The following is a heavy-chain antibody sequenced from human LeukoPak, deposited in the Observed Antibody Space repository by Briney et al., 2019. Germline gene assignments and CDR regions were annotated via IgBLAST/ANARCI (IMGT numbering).Heavy chain of an antibody. J-gene: IGHJ4*02. CDR2: IKKKTDGETT. CDR3: AAGTGTSDFDY. V-gene: IGHV3-15*01. CDR1: GFTFSNAW. D-gene: IGHD1-1*01. Sequence: GGSLRLSCAASGFTFSNAWMSWVRQAPGKGLEWVGRIKKKTDGETTDYAARVKGRFTISRDDSKNTLYLEMNSLKSDDTAVYYCAAGTGTSDFDYWGQGTLVTVSS.